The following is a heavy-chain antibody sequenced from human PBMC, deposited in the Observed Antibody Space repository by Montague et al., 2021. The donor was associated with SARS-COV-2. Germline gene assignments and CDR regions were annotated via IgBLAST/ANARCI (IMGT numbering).Heavy chain of an antibody. D-gene: IGHD6-19*01. CDR3: ASEMIAVAGTAPFDY. CDR2: ISYDGSNK. V-gene: IGHV3-30-3*01. CDR1: GFTFSSYA. J-gene: IGHJ4*02. Sequence: SLRLSCAASGFTFSSYAVHWVRQAPGKGLEWVAVISYDGSNKYYADSVKGRFTISRDNSKNTLYLQMNSLRAEDTAVYYCASEMIAVAGTAPFDYWGQGTLVTVSS.